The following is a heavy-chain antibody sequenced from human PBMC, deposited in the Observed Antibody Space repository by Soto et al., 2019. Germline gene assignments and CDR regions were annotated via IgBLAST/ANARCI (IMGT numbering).Heavy chain of an antibody. CDR2: LYYSGNT. CDR3: SRLSNGTPADY. CDR1: GDYISNRNYH. D-gene: IGHD2-8*01. Sequence: QLQLQESGPGLVKPSETLSLTCSVSGDYISNRNYHWGWTRQPPGKGLEWIGRLYYSGNTYYNPPLKIRVTIAADTSKNQFSLKVDSVTATDTAIYYGSRLSNGTPADYWGEGTLVTVST. J-gene: IGHJ4*02. V-gene: IGHV4-39*01.